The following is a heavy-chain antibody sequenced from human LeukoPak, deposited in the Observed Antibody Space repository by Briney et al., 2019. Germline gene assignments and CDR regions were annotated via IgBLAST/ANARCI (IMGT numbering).Heavy chain of an antibody. CDR3: ARGRSSGYYAQLIFDY. J-gene: IGHJ4*02. V-gene: IGHV4-30-2*01. D-gene: IGHD3-22*01. CDR2: IYHSGST. Sequence: SETLSLTCAVSGGSISSGGYSWSWIRQPPGKGLEWIGYIYHSGSTYYNPSLKSRVTISVDRSKNQFSLKLSSVTAADTAVYYCARGRSSGYYAQLIFDYWGQGTLVTVFS. CDR1: GGSISSGGYS.